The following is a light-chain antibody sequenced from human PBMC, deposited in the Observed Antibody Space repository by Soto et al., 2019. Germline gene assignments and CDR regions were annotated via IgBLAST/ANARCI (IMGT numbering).Light chain of an antibody. CDR1: QSVTSNY. Sequence: EIVLTQSPGTLSLSPGERATLSCRASQSVTSNYLAWYQQKPGQAPRCLIYGAASRSTGIPDRFSGSGSGTDFTLTISRLEPEDFAVYYCQQYGTSVTFGQGTKLEIK. V-gene: IGKV3-20*01. CDR3: QQYGTSVT. J-gene: IGKJ2*01. CDR2: GAA.